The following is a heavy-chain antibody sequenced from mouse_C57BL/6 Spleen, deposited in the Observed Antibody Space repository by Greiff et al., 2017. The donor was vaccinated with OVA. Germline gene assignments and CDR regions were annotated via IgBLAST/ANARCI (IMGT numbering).Heavy chain of an antibody. Sequence: QVQLQQSGAELVKPGASVKLSCKASGYTFTSYWMQWVKQRPGQGLEWIGEIDPSDSYTNYNQKFKGKATLTVDTSSSTAYMQLSILTSEDSAVYYCARYDGYSTDLAYWGQGTLVTVSA. J-gene: IGHJ3*01. V-gene: IGHV1-50*01. CDR1: GYTFTSYW. CDR2: IDPSDSYT. D-gene: IGHD2-3*01. CDR3: ARYDGYSTDLAY.